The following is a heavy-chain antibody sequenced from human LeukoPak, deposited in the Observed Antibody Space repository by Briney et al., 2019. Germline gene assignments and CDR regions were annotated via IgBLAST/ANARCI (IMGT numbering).Heavy chain of an antibody. Sequence: SETLSLTCTVSGGSISSGSYYWCWIRQPAGKGLEWIGRTYTSGSTNYNPSLKSRVTISADTSTNQFSLKLTSVTAADPAVYYCARDGDSGDYAYWGQGTLVTVSS. V-gene: IGHV4-61*02. J-gene: IGHJ4*02. CDR1: GGSISSGSYY. CDR2: TYTSGST. D-gene: IGHD4-17*01. CDR3: ARDGDSGDYAY.